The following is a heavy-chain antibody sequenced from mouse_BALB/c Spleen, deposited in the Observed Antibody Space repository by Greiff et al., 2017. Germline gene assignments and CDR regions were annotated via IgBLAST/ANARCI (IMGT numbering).Heavy chain of an antibody. CDR3: ARDPIYDGYYGHAMDY. V-gene: IGHV2-6-4*01. CDR1: GFSLSRYS. J-gene: IGHJ4*01. Sequence: VQGVESGPGLVAPSQSLSITCTVSGFSLSRYSVHWVRQPPGKGLEWLGMIWGGGSTDYNSALKSRLSISKDNSKSQVFLKMNSLQTDDTAMYYCARDPIYDGYYGHAMDYWGQGTSVTVSS. CDR2: IWGGGST. D-gene: IGHD2-3*01.